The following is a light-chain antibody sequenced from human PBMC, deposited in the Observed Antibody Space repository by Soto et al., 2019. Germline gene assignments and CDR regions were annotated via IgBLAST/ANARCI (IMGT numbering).Light chain of an antibody. Sequence: IQMTQSPSSFSASTGDRVTITCRASQGISSYLAWYQQKPGKAPKLLIYAASTLQSGVPSRFSGSGSGTDFTLTISCLQSEDFATYYCQQYYSYPVTFGQGTKVEIK. CDR2: AAS. CDR1: QGISSY. V-gene: IGKV1-8*01. CDR3: QQYYSYPVT. J-gene: IGKJ1*01.